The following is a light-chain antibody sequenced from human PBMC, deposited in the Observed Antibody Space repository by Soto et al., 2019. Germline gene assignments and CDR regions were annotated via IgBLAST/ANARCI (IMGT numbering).Light chain of an antibody. Sequence: SVLTQPASVSGSPGQSITISCTGTNSDVGAYNYVSWYQQHPGEAPKLLIYEVSNRPSGVSNRFSGSKSGNTASLTISGLQAEDEADYYCNSHASSPTFVFGSGTKVTVL. CDR2: EVS. CDR1: NSDVGAYNY. CDR3: NSHASSPTFV. J-gene: IGLJ1*01. V-gene: IGLV2-14*01.